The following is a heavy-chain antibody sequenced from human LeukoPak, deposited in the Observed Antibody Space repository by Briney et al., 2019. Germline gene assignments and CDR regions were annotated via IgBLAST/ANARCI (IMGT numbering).Heavy chain of an antibody. D-gene: IGHD6-6*01. CDR3: AKDMTPSIAARLPLDY. CDR1: GFTFDDYA. V-gene: IGHV3-9*03. J-gene: IGHJ4*02. Sequence: PGRSLRLSCAASGFTFDDYAMRWVRHAPGKGLEWVSGISWNSGSIGYADSVKGRFTISRDNAKNSLYLHMNSLRAEDMALYYCAKDMTPSIAARLPLDYWGQGTLVTVSS. CDR2: ISWNSGSI.